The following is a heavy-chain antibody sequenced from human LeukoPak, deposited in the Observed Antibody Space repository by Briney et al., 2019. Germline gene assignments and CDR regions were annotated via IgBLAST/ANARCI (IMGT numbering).Heavy chain of an antibody. J-gene: IGHJ4*02. CDR1: GGSISSSSYY. Sequence: SETLSLTCTVSGGSISSSSYYWGWIRQPPGTGLEWIGSIYHSGSTYYNPSLKSRVTISVDTSKNQFSLKLSSVTAADTAVYYCARTNFWSGYYFFDYWGQGTLVTVSS. V-gene: IGHV4-39*07. D-gene: IGHD3-3*01. CDR2: IYHSGST. CDR3: ARTNFWSGYYFFDY.